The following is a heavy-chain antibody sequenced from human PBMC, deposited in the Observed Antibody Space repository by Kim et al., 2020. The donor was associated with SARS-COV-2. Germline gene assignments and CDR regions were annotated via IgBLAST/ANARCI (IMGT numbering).Heavy chain of an antibody. Sequence: GGSLRLSCAASGFTFSGSAMHWVRQASGKGLEWVGRIRIKADSYATTYAASVKGRFTVSRDDSKNTAYLQMNSLKTEDTAVYYCTRHVKRSCSGDNCFFGFDPWGQGTLVTVSS. CDR2: IRIKADSYAT. V-gene: IGHV3-73*01. D-gene: IGHD2-15*01. CDR3: TRHVKRSCSGDNCFFGFDP. J-gene: IGHJ5*02. CDR1: GFTFSGSA.